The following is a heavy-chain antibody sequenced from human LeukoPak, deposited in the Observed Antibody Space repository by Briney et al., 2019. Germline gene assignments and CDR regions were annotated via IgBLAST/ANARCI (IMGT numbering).Heavy chain of an antibody. Sequence: PSETLSLTCAVYGGSFSGYYWSWIRQPPGKGLEWIGEINHSGSTNYNPSPKSRVTISVDTSKNQFSLKLSSVTAADTAVYYCARDRVEMATITGFDPWGQGTLVTVSS. D-gene: IGHD5-24*01. J-gene: IGHJ5*02. CDR1: GGSFSGYY. CDR2: INHSGST. V-gene: IGHV4-34*01. CDR3: ARDRVEMATITGFDP.